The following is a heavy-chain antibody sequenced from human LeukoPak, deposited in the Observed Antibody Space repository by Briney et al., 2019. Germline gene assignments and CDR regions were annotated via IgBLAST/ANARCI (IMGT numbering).Heavy chain of an antibody. CDR2: IYYSGST. CDR3: ARVTGYMIEDYFDY. Sequence: SETLSLTCTVSAGSISSYYWSWIRQPPGKGLEWIGYIYYSGSTNYNPSLKSRVTISVDTSKNQFSLRLSSVTAADTAVYYCARVTGYMIEDYFDYWGQGTLVTVSS. CDR1: AGSISSYY. J-gene: IGHJ4*02. D-gene: IGHD3-22*01. V-gene: IGHV4-59*01.